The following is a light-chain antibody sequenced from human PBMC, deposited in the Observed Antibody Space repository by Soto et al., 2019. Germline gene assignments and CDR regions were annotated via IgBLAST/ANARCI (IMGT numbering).Light chain of an antibody. CDR2: DAS. V-gene: IGKV3-15*01. J-gene: IGKJ3*01. Sequence: EVVMTQSPATLSVSPGERATLFCRAGQSISSNLAWYQQKPDQAPRLLIYDASTKATGVPARFSGSESGTEFTLTISSLQSVDSAVYYCQHFNNWPISFGPGTKVDVK. CDR3: QHFNNWPIS. CDR1: QSISSN.